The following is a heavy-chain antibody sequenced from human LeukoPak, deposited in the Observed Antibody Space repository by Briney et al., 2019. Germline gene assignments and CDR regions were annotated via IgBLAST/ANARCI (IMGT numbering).Heavy chain of an antibody. D-gene: IGHD3-10*01. CDR3: ASRSTSGSGSYLH. CDR1: GDSITSSSFY. Sequence: PSETLSLTCTVSGDSITSSSFYWDWIRQPPGKGLEWIGSTFYGGSTYYNPSLRSRVTISVDTSKNQFSLRLSSVTAADTAVYYCASRSTSGSGSYLHWGQGTLVTVSS. J-gene: IGHJ4*02. CDR2: TFYGGST. V-gene: IGHV4-39*01.